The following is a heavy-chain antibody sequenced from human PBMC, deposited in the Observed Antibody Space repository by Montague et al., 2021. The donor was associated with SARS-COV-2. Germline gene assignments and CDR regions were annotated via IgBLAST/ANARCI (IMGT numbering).Heavy chain of an antibody. J-gene: IGHJ4*02. Sequence: SETLSPTCTVSGYSINSNYYWSWIRQPPGKGLEWIGCSYHSGTTHYHPSLKSRVTISLDTSNNHFSLKVTSVTAADTAVYFCARAPYYGPGKPYQFDYWGRGTLVTVSS. CDR3: ARAPYYGPGKPYQFDY. CDR2: SYHSGTT. V-gene: IGHV4-38-2*02. D-gene: IGHD3-10*01. CDR1: GYSINSNYY.